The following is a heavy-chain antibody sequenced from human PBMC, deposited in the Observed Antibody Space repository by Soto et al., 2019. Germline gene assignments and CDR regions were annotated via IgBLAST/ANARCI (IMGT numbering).Heavy chain of an antibody. CDR1: GFTFSNAW. V-gene: IGHV3-15*01. CDR3: TTDHIMKTYDYIWGSYRYLDY. CDR2: IKSKTDGGTT. J-gene: IGHJ4*02. D-gene: IGHD3-16*02. Sequence: GGSLRLSCAASGFTFSNAWMSWVRQAPGKGLEWVGRIKSKTDGGTTDYAAPVKGRLTISRDDSKNTLYLQMNSLKTEDTAVYYCTTDHIMKTYDYIWGSYRYLDYWGQGTLVTVSS.